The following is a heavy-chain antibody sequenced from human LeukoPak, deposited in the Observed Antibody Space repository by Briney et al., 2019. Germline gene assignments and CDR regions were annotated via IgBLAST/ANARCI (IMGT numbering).Heavy chain of an antibody. J-gene: IGHJ3*02. Sequence: SETLSLTCAVYGGSFSGYYWSWIRQPPGKGLEWIGEINHSGSTNYNPSLKSRVTISVDTSKNQFSLKLSSVTAADTAVYYCARHGLYGSGSYHVLGAFDIWGQGTMVTVSS. CDR3: ARHGLYGSGSYHVLGAFDI. D-gene: IGHD3-10*01. CDR2: INHSGST. V-gene: IGHV4-34*01. CDR1: GGSFSGYY.